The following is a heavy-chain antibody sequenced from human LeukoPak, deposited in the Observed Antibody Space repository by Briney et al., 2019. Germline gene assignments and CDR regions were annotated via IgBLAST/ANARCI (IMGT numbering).Heavy chain of an antibody. CDR1: DDSITMYY. CDR2: VDHTGST. Sequence: SETLSLTCSVSDDSITMYYWTWIRQPPGKGLEWIGYVDHTGSTNFNPSLNGRVSISRDTAKNLFSLRLRSVTAADTAVYFCARGRVSSSTWYSTYYYYFYMDVWGKGTTVTVSS. D-gene: IGHD1-1*01. V-gene: IGHV4-59*01. J-gene: IGHJ6*03. CDR3: ARGRVSSSTWYSTYYYYFYMDV.